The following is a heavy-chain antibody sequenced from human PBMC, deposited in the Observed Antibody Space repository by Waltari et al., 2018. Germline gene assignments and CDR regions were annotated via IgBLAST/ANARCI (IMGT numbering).Heavy chain of an antibody. CDR2: IGPDGSDK. D-gene: IGHD1-1*01. J-gene: IGHJ4*02. Sequence: EAQLVQSGGGLVQPGGSLPLPCAPPGFYFSRFWITWIRQAPGQGLQWVAHIGPDGSDKYYVDSVKGRFTISRDNAENSLLLQMSSLRVEDTALYYCVGWNDPINSWGQGTLVAVSS. CDR1: GFYFSRFW. CDR3: VGWNDPINS. V-gene: IGHV3-7*01.